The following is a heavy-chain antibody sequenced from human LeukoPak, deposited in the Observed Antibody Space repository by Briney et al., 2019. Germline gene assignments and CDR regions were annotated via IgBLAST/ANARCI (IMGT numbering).Heavy chain of an antibody. CDR3: SRESGAFCPFGY. V-gene: IGHV4-4*02. CDR1: GGSISGTNW. Sequence: SGTLSLTCGVSGGSISGTNWWSWVRPPPGQGLEWIGEISLTGQTNYNPSLNGRVTMSLDKSSDQLSLNLTSVTAADTATYYCSRESGAFCPFGYWGQGTLVIVSS. D-gene: IGHD1-26*01. J-gene: IGHJ4*02. CDR2: ISLTGQT.